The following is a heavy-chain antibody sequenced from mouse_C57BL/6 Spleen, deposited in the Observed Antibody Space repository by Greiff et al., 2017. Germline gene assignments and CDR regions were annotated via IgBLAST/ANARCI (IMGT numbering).Heavy chain of an antibody. V-gene: IGHV7-3*01. CDR2: IRNNANGYTT. J-gene: IGHJ4*01. Sequence: EVKLMESGGGLVQPGGSLSLSCAASGFTFTDYYMSWVRQPPGKALEWLGFIRNNANGYTTEYSASVKGRFTISRDNSQSILYLQMNALRAEASATYYGARSNGYYAMDYWGQGTSVTVSS. CDR1: GFTFTDYY. CDR3: ARSNGYYAMDY.